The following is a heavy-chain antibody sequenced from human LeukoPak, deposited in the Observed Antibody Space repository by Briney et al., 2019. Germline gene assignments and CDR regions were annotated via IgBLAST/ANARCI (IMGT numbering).Heavy chain of an antibody. CDR1: GYKFTNYW. CDR2: IYPGDSET. D-gene: IGHD4-17*01. Sequence: GESLMISCKASGYKFTNYWIGWVRQMPGKGLEWMTIIYPGDSETRYSPSFQGQVTISADKSIGTMYLQWSSLKASDTAMYYCARALRTGQGDYVPVLWGQGTLVIVSS. V-gene: IGHV5-51*01. CDR3: ARALRTGQGDYVPVL. J-gene: IGHJ4*02.